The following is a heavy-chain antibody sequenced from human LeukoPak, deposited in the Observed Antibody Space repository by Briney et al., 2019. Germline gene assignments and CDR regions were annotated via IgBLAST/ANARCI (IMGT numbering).Heavy chain of an antibody. D-gene: IGHD2-2*01. CDR3: ARDGPAYTSRWYDYYYGLDV. V-gene: IGHV4-59*01. J-gene: IGHJ6*02. Sequence: SETLSLTCTVSGGSISSYYWSWIRQPPGKGLEWIGYIYYSGSTNYNPSLKSRVTISGDTSKNQFSLKLTSVTSADTAVYYCARDGPAYTSRWYDYYYGLDVWGQGTTVTVSS. CDR2: IYYSGST. CDR1: GGSISSYY.